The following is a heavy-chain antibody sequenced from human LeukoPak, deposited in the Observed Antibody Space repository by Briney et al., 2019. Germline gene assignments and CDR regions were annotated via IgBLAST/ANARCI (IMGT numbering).Heavy chain of an antibody. J-gene: IGHJ5*02. Sequence: PLETLSLTCSVSGVSIGSNSYYWGWIRQPPGKGLEYIGTIYYSGSAYYNPSLESRVTISVDTSENQFTLRLSSVTAADTAVYYCARVYITATPGGWFAPWGQGTLVAVSS. V-gene: IGHV4-39*01. CDR2: IYYSGSA. CDR1: GVSIGSNSYY. CDR3: ARVYITATPGGWFAP. D-gene: IGHD1-20*01.